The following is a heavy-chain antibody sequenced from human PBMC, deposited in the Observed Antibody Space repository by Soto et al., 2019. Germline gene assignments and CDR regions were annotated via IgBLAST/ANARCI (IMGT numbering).Heavy chain of an antibody. D-gene: IGHD3-22*01. CDR2: ISYDGSNK. CDR3: ARQIFDSSPWVFDY. CDR1: GFTFSSYA. V-gene: IGHV3-30-3*01. J-gene: IGHJ4*02. Sequence: GGSLRLSCAASGFTFSSYAMHWVRQAPGKGLEWVAVISYDGSNKYYADSVKGRFTISRDNSKNTLYLQMNSLRAEDTAVYYCARQIFDSSPWVFDYWGQGTLVTVSS.